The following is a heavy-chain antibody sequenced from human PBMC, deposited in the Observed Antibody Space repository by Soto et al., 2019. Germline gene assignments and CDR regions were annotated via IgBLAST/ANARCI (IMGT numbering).Heavy chain of an antibody. J-gene: IGHJ4*02. CDR1: GFSLRTDGVG. CDR3: AHRGLRFLGPDY. CDR2: IYWDDDK. Sequence: QITLKESGPTLVIPTQTLTLTCSFSGFSLRTDGVGVGWLRQPPGKALEWLALIYWDDDKRYSPSLRSRLTIXKXXSKNQVVLTMINMDPVDTATYYCAHRGLRFLGPDYWGQGILVTVSS. V-gene: IGHV2-5*02. D-gene: IGHD3-10*01.